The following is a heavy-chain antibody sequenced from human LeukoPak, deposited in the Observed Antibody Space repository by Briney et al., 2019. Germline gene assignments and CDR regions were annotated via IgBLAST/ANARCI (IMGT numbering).Heavy chain of an antibody. CDR1: GYSFINFG. Sequence: ASVKVSCKASGYSFINFGLSWVRQAPGQGLEWMGWISAYNRNTNYAQKFQGRVTMTIDTSTTTVYMELRSLRSDDTAIYYCAKSRRYLDAFDIWGQGTMVTVSS. J-gene: IGHJ3*02. V-gene: IGHV1-18*01. CDR3: AKSRRYLDAFDI. D-gene: IGHD1-26*01. CDR2: ISAYNRNT.